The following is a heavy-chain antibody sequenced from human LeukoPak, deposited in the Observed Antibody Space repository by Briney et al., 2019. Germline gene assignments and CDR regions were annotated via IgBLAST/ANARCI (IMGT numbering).Heavy chain of an antibody. CDR2: IYTSGST. CDR1: GASISSGSYY. Sequence: SETLSLTCTVSGASISSGSYYWSWIRQPAGKGLEWIGRIYTSGSTTYNPSLKSRVTISVDTSKNQFSLKLSSVTAADTAVYYCARVNYYDSSGYYFYFDYWGQGTLVTVSS. CDR3: ARVNYYDSSGYYFYFDY. V-gene: IGHV4-61*02. D-gene: IGHD3-22*01. J-gene: IGHJ4*02.